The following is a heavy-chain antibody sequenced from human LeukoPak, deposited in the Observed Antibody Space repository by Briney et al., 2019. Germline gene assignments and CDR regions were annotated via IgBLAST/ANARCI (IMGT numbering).Heavy chain of an antibody. D-gene: IGHD4-23*01. J-gene: IGHJ6*03. CDR1: GYSFTSYW. CDR2: IYPGDSDT. V-gene: IGHV5-51*01. Sequence: GESLKISCKGSGYSFTSYWIGWVRQMPGKGLEWMGIIYPGDSDTRYSPSFQGQVTISADKSISTAYLQWSSLKASDTAMHYCARQGGNSFYYYYMDVWGKGTTVTVSS. CDR3: ARQGGNSFYYYYMDV.